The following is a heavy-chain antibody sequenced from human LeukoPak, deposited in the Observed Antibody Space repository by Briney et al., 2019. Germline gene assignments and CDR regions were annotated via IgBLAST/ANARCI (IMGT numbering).Heavy chain of an antibody. D-gene: IGHD1-26*01. J-gene: IGHJ4*02. CDR3: ARARGSYSFDY. V-gene: IGHV3-11*01. Sequence: GGSLRLSCAASGFTFSDYYMSWIRQAPGKGLEWVPYISSSGSDTYYADSVKGRFTISRDNAKNSLYLQMNSLRAEDTAVYYCARARGSYSFDYWGQGTLVTVSS. CDR2: ISSSGSDT. CDR1: GFTFSDYY.